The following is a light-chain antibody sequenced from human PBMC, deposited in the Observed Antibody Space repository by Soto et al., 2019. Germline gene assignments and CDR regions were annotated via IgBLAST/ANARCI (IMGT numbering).Light chain of an antibody. CDR3: QHYDNLPRYT. CDR1: QDISNS. J-gene: IGKJ2*01. CDR2: EAS. Sequence: DIPMTQSPSSLSTSVGERVTITCQASQDISNSLNWYQQKPGKAPNLLIYEASKLQTGVPSRFSGVGSGTHFTFTISNLQTEDIATYYCQHYDNLPRYTFGLGTKLEIK. V-gene: IGKV1-33*01.